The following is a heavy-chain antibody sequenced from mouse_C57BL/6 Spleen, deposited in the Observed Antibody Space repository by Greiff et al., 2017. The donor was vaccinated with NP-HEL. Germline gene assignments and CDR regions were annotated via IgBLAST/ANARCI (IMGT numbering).Heavy chain of an antibody. J-gene: IGHJ2*01. D-gene: IGHD3-3*01. CDR2: ISYDGSN. CDR3: ARGDPVYDY. CDR1: GYSITSGYY. V-gene: IGHV3-6*01. Sequence: VQLKESGPGLVKPSQSLSLTCSVTGYSITSGYYWNWIRQFPGNKLEWMGYISYDGSNNYNPSLKNRISITRDTSKNQFFLKLNSVTTEDTATYYCARGDPVYDYWGQGTTLTVSS.